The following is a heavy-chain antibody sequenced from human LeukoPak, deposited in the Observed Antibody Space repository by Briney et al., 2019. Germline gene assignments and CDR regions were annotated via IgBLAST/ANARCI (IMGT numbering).Heavy chain of an antibody. Sequence: ASVKVSCKASGYTFTSYDINWVRQATGQGLEWMGWMNPNSGNAGYAQKFQGRVTMTRNTSISTAYMELSNLRPEDTAVYYCARGGRKSRGVDIVRKKETGYYYMDVWGKGTTVTVSS. J-gene: IGHJ6*03. CDR1: GYTFTSYD. V-gene: IGHV1-8*01. CDR2: MNPNSGNA. CDR3: ARGGRKSRGVDIVRKKETGYYYMDV. D-gene: IGHD2-15*01.